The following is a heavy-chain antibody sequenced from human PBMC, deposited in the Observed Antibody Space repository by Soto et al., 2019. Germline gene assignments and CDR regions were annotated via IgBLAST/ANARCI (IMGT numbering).Heavy chain of an antibody. D-gene: IGHD1-26*01. Sequence: SETLSLTCTVSGDSIFGSSYFWAWFRQPPGKGLEWIGSINYSGNIYYNPSLTGRMTISVDTSKNHFSLVLRSVTASDTALYFCRRPVVATLAQNYFDNWGQGTLVTVSS. CDR1: GDSIFGSSYF. J-gene: IGHJ4*02. CDR3: RRPVVATLAQNYFDN. CDR2: INYSGNI. V-gene: IGHV4-39*02.